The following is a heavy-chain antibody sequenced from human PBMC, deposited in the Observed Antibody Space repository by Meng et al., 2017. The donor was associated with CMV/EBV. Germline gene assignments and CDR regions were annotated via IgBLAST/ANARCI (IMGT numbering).Heavy chain of an antibody. V-gene: IGHV1-69*12. D-gene: IGHD4-17*01. CDR2: IIPIFGTA. J-gene: IGHJ4*02. Sequence: QVQLVQSGAEVKTXXXXXKXXCKDSGGTFSSYAISLVRQAPGQGLEWMGGIIPIFGTANYAQKFQGRVTITADESTSTAYMELSSLRSEDTAVYYCARGRFPYGDYVYWGQGTLVTVSS. CDR3: ARGRFPYGDYVY. CDR1: GGTFSSYA.